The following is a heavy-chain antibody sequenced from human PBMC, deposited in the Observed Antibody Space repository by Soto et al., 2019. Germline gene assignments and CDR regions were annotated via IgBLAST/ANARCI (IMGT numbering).Heavy chain of an antibody. Sequence: SETLSLTCSVSGASMNNNSYYWGWIRQPPGKGLEWIGTIYYTGNTFYNPSLRSRVTIPLDTSKNQLSLNLTSSTVADTAVYYCARPRSKDGIKWGRG. V-gene: IGHV4-39*01. J-gene: IGHJ1*01. CDR1: GASMNNNSYY. D-gene: IGHD1-20*01. CDR2: IYYTGNT. CDR3: ARPRSKDGIK.